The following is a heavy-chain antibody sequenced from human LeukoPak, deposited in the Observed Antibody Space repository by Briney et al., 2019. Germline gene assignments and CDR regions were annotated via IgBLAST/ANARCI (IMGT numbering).Heavy chain of an antibody. Sequence: GGSLRLSCAASGFTFSSYAMSWVRQAPGKGLEWVSSISSSSSYIYYADSVKGRFTISRENAKNSLYLQMNSLRAEDTAVYYCARDQAVVKTGGDAFDIWGQGTMVTVSS. V-gene: IGHV3-21*01. J-gene: IGHJ3*02. D-gene: IGHD4-23*01. CDR1: GFTFSSYA. CDR2: ISSSSSYI. CDR3: ARDQAVVKTGGDAFDI.